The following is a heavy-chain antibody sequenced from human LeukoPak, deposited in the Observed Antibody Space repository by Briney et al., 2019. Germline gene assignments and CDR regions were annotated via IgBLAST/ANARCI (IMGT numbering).Heavy chain of an antibody. J-gene: IGHJ3*02. Sequence: SETLSLTCTVSGGSISSGSYYWSWIRQPAGKGLEWIGRIYTSGSTNYNPSLKSRVTISVDTSKNQFSLKLSSVTAADTAVYYCARSYYYDSSGYYYDDAFDIWGQGTMVTVSS. D-gene: IGHD3-22*01. CDR1: GGSISSGSYY. CDR3: ARSYYYDSSGYYYDDAFDI. CDR2: IYTSGST. V-gene: IGHV4-61*02.